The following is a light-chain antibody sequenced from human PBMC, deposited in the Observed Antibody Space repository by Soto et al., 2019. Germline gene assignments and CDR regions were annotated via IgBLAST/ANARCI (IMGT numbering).Light chain of an antibody. CDR3: AACDDSLSGWV. CDR1: SSNIGSNY. V-gene: IGLV1-47*02. Sequence: QSVLTQPPSASGTPGQRVTISCSGSSSNIGSNYVYWYQQLPGTAPKLLIYSNNQRPSGVPDRFSGSKSGTSASLAISGLRSEDEADYYCAACDDSLSGWVFVGGTKLTVL. CDR2: SNN. J-gene: IGLJ3*02.